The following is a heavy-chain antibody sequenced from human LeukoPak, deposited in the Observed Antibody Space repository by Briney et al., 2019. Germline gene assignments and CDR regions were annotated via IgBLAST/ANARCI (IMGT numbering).Heavy chain of an antibody. CDR1: GFTFSSYA. V-gene: IGHV3-30*04. Sequence: GRSLRLSCAASGFTFSSYAMHWVRQAPGKGLEWVAVISYDGSNKYYADSVKGRFTISRDNSKNTLYLQMNSLSAEDTAVYYCARLFGGVTTFDYWGQGALVTVSS. J-gene: IGHJ4*02. D-gene: IGHD4-17*01. CDR3: ARLFGGVTTFDY. CDR2: ISYDGSNK.